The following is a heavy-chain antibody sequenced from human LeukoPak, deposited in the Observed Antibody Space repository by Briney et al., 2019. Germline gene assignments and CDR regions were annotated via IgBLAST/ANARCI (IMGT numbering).Heavy chain of an antibody. V-gene: IGHV4-31*03. CDR1: GGSISSGCYY. Sequence: SETLSLTCTVSGGSISSGCYYWSWIRQHPGKGLEWIGYIYYSGSTYYNPSLKSRVTISVDPSKNQFSLKLSSVTAADTAVYYCARLNLLAYCGGDCYSPPYYFDYWGQGTLVTVSS. CDR2: IYYSGST. J-gene: IGHJ4*02. CDR3: ARLNLLAYCGGDCYSPPYYFDY. D-gene: IGHD2-21*02.